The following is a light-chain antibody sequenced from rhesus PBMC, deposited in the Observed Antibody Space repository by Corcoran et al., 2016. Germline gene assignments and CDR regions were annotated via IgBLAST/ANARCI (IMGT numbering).Light chain of an antibody. V-gene: IGKV3-42*03. CDR2: GAS. CDR3: QQWSTWPLT. J-gene: IGKJ4*01. CDR1: QYVSAN. Sequence: ELVMTQSPATLSLSPGERATLSCRASQYVSANLAWYQQKPGQALSLIIFGASHRASGIPDRLRGGGSGTAFTLTISSLAPEDFAVYYCQQWSTWPLTFGGGTKVEIK.